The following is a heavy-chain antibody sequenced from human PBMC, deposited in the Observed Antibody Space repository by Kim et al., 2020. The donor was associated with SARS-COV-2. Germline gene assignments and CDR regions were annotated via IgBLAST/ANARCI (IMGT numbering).Heavy chain of an antibody. Sequence: SETLSLTCAVYGGSFSGYYWSWIRQPPGKGLEWIGEINHSGSTNYNPSLKSRVTISVDTSKNQFSLKLSSVTAADTAVYYCARARGNYYYGSGTPWDYWG. CDR2: INHSGST. D-gene: IGHD3-10*01. CDR3: ARARGNYYYGSGTPWDY. V-gene: IGHV4-34*01. CDR1: GGSFSGYY. J-gene: IGHJ4*01.